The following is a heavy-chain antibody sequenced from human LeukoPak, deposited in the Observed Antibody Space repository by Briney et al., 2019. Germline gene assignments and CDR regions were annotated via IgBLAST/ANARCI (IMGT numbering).Heavy chain of an antibody. CDR2: IYGGGHI. Sequence: GGSLRLSCEVSGFPVRSRYMTWVRQPPGKGLECVAVIYGGGHIYHIVSVKGRFTISRDISKSTMYLEMNNLRVEDTAIYYCASLEGGPSDGRWGQGTLVTVSS. CDR3: ASLEGGPSDGR. V-gene: IGHV3-53*01. J-gene: IGHJ4*02. CDR1: GFPVRSRY. D-gene: IGHD3-3*01.